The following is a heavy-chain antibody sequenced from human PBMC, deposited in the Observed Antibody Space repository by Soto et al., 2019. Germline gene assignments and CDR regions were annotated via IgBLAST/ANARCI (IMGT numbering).Heavy chain of an antibody. CDR2: IHAGNGGT. CDR3: ARPCTGGTCFHLDY. Sequence: ASVKVSCKASGYPFTRFAMHWVRQAPGQRLEWMGWIHAGNGGTKYSQKFQGRVTFTRDTSASTGYMEVSSLRSEDTAVYYCARPCTGGTCFHLDYWXQGTQVTVSS. J-gene: IGHJ4*02. V-gene: IGHV1-3*01. D-gene: IGHD2-8*02. CDR1: GYPFTRFA.